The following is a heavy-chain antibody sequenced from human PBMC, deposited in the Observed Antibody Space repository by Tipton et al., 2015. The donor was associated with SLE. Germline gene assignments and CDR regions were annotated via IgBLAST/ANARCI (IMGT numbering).Heavy chain of an antibody. V-gene: IGHV5-51*01. CDR1: GYSFTSYW. J-gene: IGHJ4*02. D-gene: IGHD3-3*01. Sequence: QLVQSGAEVKKPGESLKISCKGSGYSFTSYWIGWVRQMPGKGLEWTGIIYPGDSDTRYSPSFQGQVTISADKSISTAYLQWSSLKASDTAMYYCARQPYDHFDFLSGYQSYFDYWGQGTLVTVSA. CDR2: IYPGDSDT. CDR3: ARQPYDHFDFLSGYQSYFDY.